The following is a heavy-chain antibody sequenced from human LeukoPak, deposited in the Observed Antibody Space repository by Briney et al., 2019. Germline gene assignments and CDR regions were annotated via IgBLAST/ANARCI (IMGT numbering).Heavy chain of an antibody. Sequence: GASVKVSRKASGYTFTGYYMHWVRQAPGQGLEWMGWINPNSGGTNYAQKFQGRVTMTRDTSISTAYMELSRLRSDDTAVYYCARDRRDSSGYYQDYWGQGTLVTVSS. CDR2: INPNSGGT. CDR1: GYTFTGYY. V-gene: IGHV1-2*02. CDR3: ARDRRDSSGYYQDY. J-gene: IGHJ4*02. D-gene: IGHD3-22*01.